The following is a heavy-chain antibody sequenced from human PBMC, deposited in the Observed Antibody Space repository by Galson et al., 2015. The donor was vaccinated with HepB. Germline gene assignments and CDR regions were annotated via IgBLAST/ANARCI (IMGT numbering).Heavy chain of an antibody. V-gene: IGHV3-15*01. J-gene: IGHJ4*02. D-gene: IGHD3-22*01. CDR2: IKSKTDGGTT. CDR3: TTGDPPRLTEYYYDSSGYYLFDY. Sequence: SLRLSCAASGFTFSNAWMSWVRQAPGKGLEWVGRIKSKTDGGTTDYAAPVKGRFTISRDDSKNTLYLQMNSLKTEDTAVYYCTTGDPPRLTEYYYDSSGYYLFDYWGQGTLVTVSS. CDR1: GFTFSNAW.